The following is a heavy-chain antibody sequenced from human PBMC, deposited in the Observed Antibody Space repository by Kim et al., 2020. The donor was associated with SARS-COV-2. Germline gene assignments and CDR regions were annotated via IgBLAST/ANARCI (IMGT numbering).Heavy chain of an antibody. Sequence: SETLSLTCAVYGGSFSGYYWSWIRQPPGKGLEWIGEINHSGSTNYNPSLKSRVTISVDTSKNQFSLKLSSVTAADTAVYYCARGDGKRRYFDQRTPYNWFDPWGQGTLVTVSS. CDR1: GGSFSGYY. J-gene: IGHJ5*02. D-gene: IGHD3-9*01. V-gene: IGHV4-34*01. CDR2: INHSGST. CDR3: ARGDGKRRYFDQRTPYNWFDP.